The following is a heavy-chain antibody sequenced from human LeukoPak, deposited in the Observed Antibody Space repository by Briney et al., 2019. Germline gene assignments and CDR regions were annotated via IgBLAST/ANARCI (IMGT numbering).Heavy chain of an antibody. D-gene: IGHD6-13*01. CDR2: IYYSGST. CDR3: ARAARYSSSWYVHDY. CDR1: GGSISSYY. Sequence: SETLSLTCTVSGGSISSYYWSWIRQPPGKGLEWIGYIYYSGSTNYNPSLKSRVTISVDTSKNQFPLKLSSVTAADTAVYYCARAARYSSSWYVHDYWGQGTLVTVSS. V-gene: IGHV4-59*01. J-gene: IGHJ4*02.